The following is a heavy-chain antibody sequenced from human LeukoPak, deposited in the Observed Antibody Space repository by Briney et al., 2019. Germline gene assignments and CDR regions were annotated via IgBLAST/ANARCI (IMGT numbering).Heavy chain of an antibody. CDR1: GGSIRSSSYY. J-gene: IGHJ5*02. D-gene: IGHD6-19*01. V-gene: IGHV4-39*07. CDR3: ARDRIAVSDPPNWFDP. CDR2: IYHSGKT. Sequence: KPSETLSLTCTVSGGSIRSSSYYWGWIRQPPGKGLEWIGSIYHSGKTYYNPSLKSRVTISVDTSKNQFSLNLSSVTAADTAVYFCARDRIAVSDPPNWFDPWGQGTLVTVSS.